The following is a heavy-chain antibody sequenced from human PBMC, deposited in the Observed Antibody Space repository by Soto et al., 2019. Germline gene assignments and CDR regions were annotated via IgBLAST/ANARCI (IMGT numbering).Heavy chain of an antibody. CDR3: ARASRFSSGGYSSGWFGGGLAY. V-gene: IGHV1-46*03. Sequence: SPKLSCKASGYTFTSYYMHWVRQAPGQGLEWMRIINPSGGSTSYAQKFQGRVTMTRDTSTSTVYMELSSLRSKDTAVYYCARASRFSSGGYSSGWFGGGLAYWGQGTLVTVSS. D-gene: IGHD6-19*01. J-gene: IGHJ4*02. CDR2: INPSGGST. CDR1: GYTFTSYY.